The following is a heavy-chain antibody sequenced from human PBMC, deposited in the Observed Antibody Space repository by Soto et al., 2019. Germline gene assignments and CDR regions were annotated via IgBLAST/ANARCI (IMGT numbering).Heavy chain of an antibody. V-gene: IGHV3-15*01. D-gene: IGHD4-4*01. CDR1: GFTFSNAW. CDR3: TTDPATVIGGYYYYYYMDV. CDR2: IKSKTDGGTT. J-gene: IGHJ6*03. Sequence: GGSLRLSCAASGFTFSNAWMSWVRQAPGKGLEWVGRIKSKTDGGTTDYAAPVKGRFTISRDDSKNTLYPQMNSLKTEDTAVYYCTTDPATVIGGYYYYYYMDVWGKGTTVTVSS.